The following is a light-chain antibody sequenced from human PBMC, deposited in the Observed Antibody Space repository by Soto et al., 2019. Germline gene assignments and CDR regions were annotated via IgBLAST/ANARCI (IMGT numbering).Light chain of an antibody. CDR2: DVN. CDR3: CSYAGSSTWV. J-gene: IGLJ3*02. V-gene: IGLV2-23*02. Sequence: QSALTQPASVSGSPGQSITIFCTGTRSDVGGYNHVSWYQQHPGKAPKLMIYDVNKRPSGVSNHFSGSKSGNTASLTISGLQVEDEADYYCCSYAGSSTWVFGGGTKLTVL. CDR1: RSDVGGYNH.